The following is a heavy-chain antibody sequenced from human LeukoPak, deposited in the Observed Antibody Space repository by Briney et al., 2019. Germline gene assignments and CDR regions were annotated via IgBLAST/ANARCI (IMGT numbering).Heavy chain of an antibody. CDR3: ARALRYFDWLSTSPEYNWFDP. CDR2: IWFDGSNK. J-gene: IGHJ5*02. D-gene: IGHD3-9*01. CDR1: GFTFSSYG. V-gene: IGHV3-33*01. Sequence: GGSLRLSCAASGFTFSSYGMYWVRQAPGKGLEWVAVIWFDGSNKYYTDSVKGRFIISRDNSKNTLFLQMNSLRAEDTAVYYCARALRYFDWLSTSPEYNWFDPWGQGTLVTVSS.